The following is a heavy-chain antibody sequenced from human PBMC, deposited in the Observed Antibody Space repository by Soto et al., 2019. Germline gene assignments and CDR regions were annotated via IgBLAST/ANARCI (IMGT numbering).Heavy chain of an antibody. Sequence: EVQLVESGGGLVQPGRSLRLSCAASGFTFDDYAMHWVRQAPGKSLEWVSGISWNSGSIGYADSVKGRFTISRDNAKNSLNLQMNRLRAEDTALYYCAKDYVAVAGTDAFDIWGQGTMVTVSS. CDR3: AKDYVAVAGTDAFDI. CDR1: GFTFDDYA. CDR2: ISWNSGSI. V-gene: IGHV3-9*01. J-gene: IGHJ3*02. D-gene: IGHD6-19*01.